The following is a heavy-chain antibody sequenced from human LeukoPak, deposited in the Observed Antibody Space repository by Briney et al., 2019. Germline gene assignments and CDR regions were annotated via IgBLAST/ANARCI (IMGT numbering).Heavy chain of an antibody. V-gene: IGHV5-51*01. D-gene: IGHD2-15*01. CDR3: ARALCSGGSCYSGYYFDY. J-gene: IGHJ4*02. CDR1: GYSFTNYW. Sequence: GESLKISCKGSGYSFTNYWIGWVRQMPGKGLEWMGIIYPGDSDTRYSPSFQGQVTISADKSISTAYLQWSSLKASDTAMYYCARALCSGGSCYSGYYFDYWGQGTLVTVSS. CDR2: IYPGDSDT.